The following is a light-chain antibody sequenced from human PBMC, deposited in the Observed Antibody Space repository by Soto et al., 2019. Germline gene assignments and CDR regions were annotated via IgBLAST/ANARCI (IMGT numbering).Light chain of an antibody. V-gene: IGKV3-20*01. CDR2: GAA. Sequence: EIVLTQSPGTLSLSPGERATLTCRASQSVRTSSLAWYQQKPGQAPRVLIYGAARRATGIPDRFSGSGSGTDFTLTISRLEPEDFAIYYCQQYGSSPRFTFGPGTKLEIK. CDR1: QSVRTSS. CDR3: QQYGSSPRFT. J-gene: IGKJ3*01.